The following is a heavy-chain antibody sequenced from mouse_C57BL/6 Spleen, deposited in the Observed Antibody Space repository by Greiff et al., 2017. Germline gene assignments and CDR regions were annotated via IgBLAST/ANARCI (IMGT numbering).Heavy chain of an antibody. J-gene: IGHJ3*01. V-gene: IGHV1-15*01. Sequence: VKVVESGAELVRPGASVTLSCKASGYTFTDYDMHWVTQTPVHGLEWIGAIDPETGGTAYNQKFKGKAILTADKSSSTAYMELRSMTSEDSAVYYLTRTLYGGAYWGQGTLVTVSA. CDR3: TRTLYGGAY. CDR2: IDPETGGT. D-gene: IGHD1-1*02. CDR1: GYTFTDYD.